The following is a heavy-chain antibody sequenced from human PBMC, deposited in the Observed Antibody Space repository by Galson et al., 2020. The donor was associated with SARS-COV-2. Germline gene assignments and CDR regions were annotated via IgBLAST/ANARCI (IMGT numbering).Heavy chain of an antibody. CDR1: GFTFSSYW. CDR3: ARDDRVGDV. J-gene: IGHJ6*02. Sequence: GESLKISCAASGFTFSSYWMSWVRQAPGKGLEWVANIKQDGSEKYYVDSVKGRFTISRDNAKNSLYLQMNSLRAEDTAVYYCARDDRVGDVWGQGTTVTVSS. CDR2: IKQDGSEK. V-gene: IGHV3-7*03.